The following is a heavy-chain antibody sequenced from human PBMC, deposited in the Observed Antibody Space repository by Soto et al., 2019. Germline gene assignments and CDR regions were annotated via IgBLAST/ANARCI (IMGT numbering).Heavy chain of an antibody. D-gene: IGHD5-12*01. CDR2: INRDGSDR. V-gene: IGHV3-7*01. Sequence: MRLSCEAYGFTFSSYWMGWVRQAPGKGLEWVANINRDGSDRYYVDSAKGRFTISRDNAKNAVYLQMNSLRAEDSAVYYCARDPIIGNGYLFDSGRQGSLVTFSS. CDR3: ARDPIIGNGYLFDS. CDR1: GFTFSSYW. J-gene: IGHJ5*01.